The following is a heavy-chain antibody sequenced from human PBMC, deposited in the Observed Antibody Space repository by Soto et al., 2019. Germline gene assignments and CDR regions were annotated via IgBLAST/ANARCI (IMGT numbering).Heavy chain of an antibody. D-gene: IGHD3-10*01. CDR1: GFTFSDYY. V-gene: IGHV3-11*01. CDR2: ISSSGSTI. Sequence: GGSLRLSCAASGFTFSDYYMSWIRQAPGKGLEWVSYISSSGSTIYYADSVKGRFTISRDNAKNSLYLQMNSLRAEDTAVYYCARDRTTMVRGVNWFDPWGQGTLVTVSS. J-gene: IGHJ5*02. CDR3: ARDRTTMVRGVNWFDP.